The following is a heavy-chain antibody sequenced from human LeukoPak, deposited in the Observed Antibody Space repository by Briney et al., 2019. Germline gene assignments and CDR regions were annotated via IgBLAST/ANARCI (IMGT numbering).Heavy chain of an antibody. CDR1: GYSFPSYW. CDR3: ARRDWLNQRCNIFDY. CDR2: IYPADSDT. J-gene: IGHJ4*01. Sequence: GQSLHFSCQGSGYSFPSYWIGWVRQIPGKGLEWMGTIYPADSDTRYNPPFEGQVTISADTSIGTASLQWSSLKASDTAIYYCARRDWLNQRCNIFDYWGQGTMVSVSS. V-gene: IGHV5-51*01. D-gene: IGHD3/OR15-3a*01.